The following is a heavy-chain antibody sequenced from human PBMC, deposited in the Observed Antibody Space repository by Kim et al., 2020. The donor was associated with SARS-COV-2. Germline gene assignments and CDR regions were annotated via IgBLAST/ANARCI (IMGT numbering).Heavy chain of an antibody. J-gene: IGHJ4*02. D-gene: IGHD6-13*01. CDR3: ARFSSGWGAAAGNPL. Sequence: DSVKGRFTITRDNAKNSLYLQMNSLRAEDTAVYYCARFSSGWGAAAGNPLWGQGTLVTVSS. V-gene: IGHV3-11*04.